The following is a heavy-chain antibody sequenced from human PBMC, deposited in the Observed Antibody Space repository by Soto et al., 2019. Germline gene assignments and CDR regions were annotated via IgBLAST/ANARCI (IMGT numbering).Heavy chain of an antibody. Sequence: AGSLRLSCAASGFTFSAYSMSWVRQAPEQGLERVSSITSSCTYIYYSRSVEGRFTISRDEAKIPLPQQINSVRAEDTAQSYLAGHILEGYGHARQPAYWGPGTLVTVCS. CDR2: ITSSCTYI. V-gene: IGHV3-21*06. CDR1: GFTFSAYS. D-gene: IGHD5-18*01. CDR3: AGHILEGYGHARQPAY. J-gene: IGHJ4*02.